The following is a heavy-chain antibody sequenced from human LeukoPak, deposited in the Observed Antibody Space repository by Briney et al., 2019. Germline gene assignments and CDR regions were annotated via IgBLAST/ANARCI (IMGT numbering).Heavy chain of an antibody. CDR2: ISYDGSNK. Sequence: GRPLRLSCAASGFTFSSYAMHWVRQAPGKGLEWVAVISYDGSNKYYADSVKGRFTISRDNSKNTLYLQMNSLRAEDTAVYYCARDPRKAQERSLDPYFDYWGQGTLVTVSS. CDR3: ARDPRKAQERSLDPYFDY. D-gene: IGHD3-3*01. J-gene: IGHJ4*02. V-gene: IGHV3-30-3*01. CDR1: GFTFSSYA.